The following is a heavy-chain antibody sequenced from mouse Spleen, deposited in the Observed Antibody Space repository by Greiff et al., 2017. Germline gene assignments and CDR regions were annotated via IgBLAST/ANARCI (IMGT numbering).Heavy chain of an antibody. D-gene: IGHD6-5*01. CDR2: INYDGSST. J-gene: IGHJ4*01. CDR3: ATLSLDAMDY. Sequence: EVQLVESEGGLVQPGSSMKLSCTASGFTFSDYYMAWVRQVPEKGLEWVANINYDGSSTYYLDSLKSRFIISRDNAKNILYLQMSSLKSEDTATYYCATLSLDAMDYWGQGTSVTVSS. V-gene: IGHV5-16*01. CDR1: GFTFSDYY.